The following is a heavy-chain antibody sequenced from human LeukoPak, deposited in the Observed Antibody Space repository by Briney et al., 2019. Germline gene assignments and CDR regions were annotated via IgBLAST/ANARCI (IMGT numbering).Heavy chain of an antibody. CDR3: AIIGSGSYPKRTDFDY. CDR1: GFTFSSYS. CDR2: ISSSSSTI. V-gene: IGHV3-48*01. J-gene: IGHJ4*02. Sequence: GGSLRLSCAASGFTFSSYSMNWARQAPGKGLEWVSYISSSSSTIYYADSVKGRFTISRDNAKNSLYLQMNSLRAEDTAVYYCAIIGSGSYPKRTDFDYWGQGTLVTVSS. D-gene: IGHD1-26*01.